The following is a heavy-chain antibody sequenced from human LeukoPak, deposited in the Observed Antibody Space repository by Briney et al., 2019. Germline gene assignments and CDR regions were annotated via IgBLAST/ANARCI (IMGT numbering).Heavy chain of an antibody. CDR3: LRDLNWSLDQ. CDR1: GFTVSSNY. D-gene: IGHD1-20*01. J-gene: IGHJ4*02. CDR2: IYSGGST. Sequence: GGSLRLSCAASGFTVSSNYMSWVRQAPGKGLEWVSVIYSGGSTYYADSVKGRFTISRDNAKNTLYLQMNSLRAEDTAVYYCLRDLNWSLDQWGQGTLVTVSS. V-gene: IGHV3-53*01.